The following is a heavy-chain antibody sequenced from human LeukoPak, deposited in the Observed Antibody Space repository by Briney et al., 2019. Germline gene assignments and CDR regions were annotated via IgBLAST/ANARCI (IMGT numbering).Heavy chain of an antibody. V-gene: IGHV1-69*01. Sequence: SVKVSCKASGGTFSRYSISLVRQAPGPGLEWIGGIIPIFGTANYAQKFQGRVTITADESTSTAYMELSSLRSEDTAVYYCARVAQMPRLFDYWGQGTLVTVSS. CDR2: IIPIFGTA. CDR3: ARVAQMPRLFDY. CDR1: GGTFSRYS. J-gene: IGHJ4*02. D-gene: IGHD2-2*01.